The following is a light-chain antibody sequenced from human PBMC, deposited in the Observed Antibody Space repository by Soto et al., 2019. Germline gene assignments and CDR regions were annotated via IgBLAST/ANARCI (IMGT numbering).Light chain of an antibody. V-gene: IGKV3-15*01. Sequence: DIVMTQSPATLSVSPGVRATLSCRASQSVSSNLAWYQQKPGQAPRLLIYGASTRATGIPARFSGSGSGTEFTLTISSLQSEDFAVYYCQQYNNWWTFGQGTKVDIK. CDR2: GAS. CDR3: QQYNNWWT. J-gene: IGKJ1*01. CDR1: QSVSSN.